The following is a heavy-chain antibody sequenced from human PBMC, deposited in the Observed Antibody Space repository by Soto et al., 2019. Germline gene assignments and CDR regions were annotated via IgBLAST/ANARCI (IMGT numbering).Heavy chain of an antibody. CDR1: GGSISSYY. J-gene: IGHJ4*02. V-gene: IGHV4-59*01. CDR2: IYYSGST. CDR3: ARFFSQWLVPDY. D-gene: IGHD6-19*01. Sequence: SETLSLTCTVSGGSISSYYWSWIRQPPGKGLEWIGYIYYSGSTNYNPSLKSRVTISVDTSKNQFSLKLSSVTAEDTAVYYCARFFSQWLVPDYWGQGTLVTVSS.